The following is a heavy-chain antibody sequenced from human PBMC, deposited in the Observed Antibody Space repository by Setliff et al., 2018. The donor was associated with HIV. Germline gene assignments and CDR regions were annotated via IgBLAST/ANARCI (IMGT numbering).Heavy chain of an antibody. CDR1: GDSISTDNYH. D-gene: IGHD5-18*01. CDR3: ARHAALIKRYYYYYLDV. J-gene: IGHJ6*03. Sequence: SETLSLTCTVSGDSISTDNYHWGWIRQPPGKGLEWIGHTANTDYNPSLKSRVTVSVDTSKDQLSLRLSSVTAADTAVYYCARHAALIKRYYYYYLDVWGKGTTVTVSS. V-gene: IGHV4-39*01. CDR2: TANT.